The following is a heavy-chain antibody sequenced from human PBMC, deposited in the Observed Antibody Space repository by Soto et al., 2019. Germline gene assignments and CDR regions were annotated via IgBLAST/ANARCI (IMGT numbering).Heavy chain of an antibody. CDR2: IYYSGST. V-gene: IGHV4-59*12. J-gene: IGHJ6*02. CDR1: GGSISSYY. CDR3: ARDYYGMDV. Sequence: SETLSLTCTVSGGSISSYYWSWIRQPPGKGLEWIGYIYYSGSTNYNPSLKSRVTMSVDTSKNPFTLNLTSVTAADTAVYYCARDYYGMDVWGQGTTVTVSS.